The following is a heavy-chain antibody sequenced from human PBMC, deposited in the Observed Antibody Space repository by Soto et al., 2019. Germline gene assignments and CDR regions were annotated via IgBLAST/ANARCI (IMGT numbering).Heavy chain of an antibody. J-gene: IGHJ4*02. CDR2: IYYSGST. V-gene: IGHV4-59*01. Sequence: SETLSLTCTVSGGSISSYYWSWIRQPPGKGLEWIGYIYYSGSTNYNPSLKSRVTISVDTSKNQFSLKLSSVTAADTAVYYCARAGSGSYHVDYWGQGTLVTVSS. CDR3: ARAGSGSYHVDY. CDR1: GGSISSYY. D-gene: IGHD1-26*01.